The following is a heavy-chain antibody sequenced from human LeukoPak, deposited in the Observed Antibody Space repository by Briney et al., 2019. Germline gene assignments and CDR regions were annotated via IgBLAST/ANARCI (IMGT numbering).Heavy chain of an antibody. CDR3: ARDAPGSHWDFDY. Sequence: GGSLRLSCGASGFTFDDYWMSWVRQAPGQGLEWVANINQDGSEKYYLDSAKGRFTISRDNARNSLYLQVNSLRAEDTAVYYCARDAPGSHWDFDYWGQGTLVTVSS. CDR2: INQDGSEK. CDR1: GFTFDDYW. J-gene: IGHJ4*02. V-gene: IGHV3-7*03. D-gene: IGHD3-10*01.